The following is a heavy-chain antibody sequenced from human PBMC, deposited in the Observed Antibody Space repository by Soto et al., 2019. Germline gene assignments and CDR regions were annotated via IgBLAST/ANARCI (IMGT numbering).Heavy chain of an antibody. CDR1: GFTFSSYD. CDR2: IRGSYGST. J-gene: IGHJ4*02. CDR3: ALGPWELQFYFEY. D-gene: IGHD3-10*01. Sequence: EVQLLESGGGLVQPGGSLRLSCAASGFTFSSYDMTWVRQAPGKGLEWVSTIRGSYGSTYYAGSVKGRFSVSRDNSKNKLYLQMTSVRAEDTAAYYCALGPWELQFYFEYWGQGALVTVSS. V-gene: IGHV3-23*01.